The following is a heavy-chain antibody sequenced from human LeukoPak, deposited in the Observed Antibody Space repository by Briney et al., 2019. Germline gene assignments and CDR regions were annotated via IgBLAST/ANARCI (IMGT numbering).Heavy chain of an antibody. Sequence: GGSLRLSCGASGFTFSSYSMNWVRQAPGKGLEWVSYISSSSSTIYYVDSVKGRFTISRDNAKNSLYLQMNSLRAEDTAVYYCARGGYDLDYWGQGTLVTVSS. CDR1: GFTFSSYS. CDR3: ARGGYDLDY. V-gene: IGHV3-48*01. D-gene: IGHD5-12*01. J-gene: IGHJ4*02. CDR2: ISSSSSTI.